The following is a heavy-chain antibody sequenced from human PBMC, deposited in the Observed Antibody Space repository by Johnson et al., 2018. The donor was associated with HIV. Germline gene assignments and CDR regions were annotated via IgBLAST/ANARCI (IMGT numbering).Heavy chain of an antibody. CDR3: AGSRGSNETLDI. J-gene: IGHJ3*02. V-gene: IGHV3-53*01. Sequence: VQLVESGGGVVQPGRSLRLSCAASGFTVSSNYMNWVRQAPGKGLEWVSVIYSGGTTYYADSVKGRFTISRDNSKNTLYLQMNSLRAEDTAVYYCAGSRGSNETLDIWGQGTMVTVSS. D-gene: IGHD1-26*01. CDR2: IYSGGTT. CDR1: GFTVSSNY.